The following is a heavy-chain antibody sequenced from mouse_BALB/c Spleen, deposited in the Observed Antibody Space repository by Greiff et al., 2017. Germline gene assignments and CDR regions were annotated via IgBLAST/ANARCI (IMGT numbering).Heavy chain of an antibody. CDR3: ARGGYYYGGSYGNYAMDY. V-gene: IGHV3-2*02. CDR2: ISYSGST. Sequence: EVKLLESGPGLVKPSQSLSLTCTVTGYSITSDYAWNWIRQFPGNILEWMGYISYSGSTSYNPSLKSRNSITRDTSKNQFFLQLNSVTTEDTATYYGARGGYYYGGSYGNYAMDYWGQGTSVTVSS. D-gene: IGHD1-1*01. CDR1: GYSITSDYA. J-gene: IGHJ4*01.